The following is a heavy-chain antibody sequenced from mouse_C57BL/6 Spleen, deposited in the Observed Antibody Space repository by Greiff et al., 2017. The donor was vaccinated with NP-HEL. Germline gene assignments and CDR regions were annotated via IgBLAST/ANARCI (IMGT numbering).Heavy chain of an antibody. Sequence: VQGVESGPELVKPGASVKISCKASGYTFTDYYINWVKQRPGQGLEWIGWIYPGSGNTKYNEKFKGKATLTVDTSSSTAYMQLSSLTSEDSAVYFCARLLGRAYFDYWGQGTTLTVSS. CDR2: IYPGSGNT. V-gene: IGHV1-84*01. J-gene: IGHJ2*01. D-gene: IGHD4-1*01. CDR1: GYTFTDYY. CDR3: ARLLGRAYFDY.